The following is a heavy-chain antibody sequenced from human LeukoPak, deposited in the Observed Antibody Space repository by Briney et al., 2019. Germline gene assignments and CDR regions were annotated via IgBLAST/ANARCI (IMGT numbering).Heavy chain of an antibody. Sequence: PGGSLRLSCAASGFTVSSNYMSWVRQAPGKGLEWVSYISISSSPIYYADSVKGRFTISRDNAKNSLYLQMNSLRAEDTAVYYCARDDGDYAHPVDYWGQGTLVTVSS. CDR2: ISISSSPI. CDR3: ARDDGDYAHPVDY. D-gene: IGHD4-17*01. V-gene: IGHV3-48*04. J-gene: IGHJ4*02. CDR1: GFTVSSNY.